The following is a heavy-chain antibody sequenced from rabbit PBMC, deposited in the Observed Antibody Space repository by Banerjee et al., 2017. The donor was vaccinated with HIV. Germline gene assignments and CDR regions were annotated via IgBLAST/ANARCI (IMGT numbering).Heavy chain of an antibody. CDR1: GFSFTNRYW. Sequence: QEQLEESGGDLVKPEGSLTLTCTASGFSFTNRYWIYWVRQAPGKGLEWIGTIYAGEDRTYYANASWAKGRFTISKTSSTTVTLQMTSLTAADTATYFCATITDNSGMALWGQGTLVTVS. D-gene: IGHD4-1*01. CDR2: IYAGEDRTY. J-gene: IGHJ3*01. V-gene: IGHV1S45*01. CDR3: ATITDNSGMAL.